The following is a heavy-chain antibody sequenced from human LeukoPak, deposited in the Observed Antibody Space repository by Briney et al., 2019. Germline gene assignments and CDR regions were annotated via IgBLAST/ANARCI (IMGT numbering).Heavy chain of an antibody. Sequence: GGTLRLSCAASGFTFSSYWMHWVRQAPGKGLVWVSRINSDGSSTSYADSVKGRFTISRDNAKNTLYLQMNSLRAEDTAVYYCARGSGWYADWFDPWGQGTLVTVSS. CDR3: ARGSGWYADWFDP. CDR2: INSDGSST. J-gene: IGHJ5*02. CDR1: GFTFSSYW. V-gene: IGHV3-74*01. D-gene: IGHD6-19*01.